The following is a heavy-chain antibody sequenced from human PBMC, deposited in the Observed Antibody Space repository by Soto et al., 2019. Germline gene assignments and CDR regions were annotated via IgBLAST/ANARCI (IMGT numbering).Heavy chain of an antibody. CDR3: SGDHSGYDEGDWYHGVDV. Sequence: GSLIASGAASGFSVSSNYMSWVRQAPGEGLEWVAIIYINGSTDYADSVQGRFSVSRDIYKNTLFLQMNNLRAEDTAVYFCSGDHSGYDEGDWYHGVDVWGQGTTVTVYS. CDR2: IYINGST. V-gene: IGHV3-53*01. J-gene: IGHJ6*02. D-gene: IGHD5-12*01. CDR1: GFSVSSNY.